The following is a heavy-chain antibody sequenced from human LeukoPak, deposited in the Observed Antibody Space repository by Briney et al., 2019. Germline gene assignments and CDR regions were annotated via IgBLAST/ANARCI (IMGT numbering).Heavy chain of an antibody. Sequence: GASVKVSCKASGYTFTGYYMHWVRQAPGQGLEWMGWINPNSGGTNYAQKFQGRVTMTRDTSISTAYMELSRLRSDDTAVYYCARVSIAARRNGVYNWFDPWGQGTLVTVSS. J-gene: IGHJ5*02. V-gene: IGHV1-2*02. CDR1: GYTFTGYY. CDR3: ARVSIAARRNGVYNWFDP. CDR2: INPNSGGT. D-gene: IGHD6-6*01.